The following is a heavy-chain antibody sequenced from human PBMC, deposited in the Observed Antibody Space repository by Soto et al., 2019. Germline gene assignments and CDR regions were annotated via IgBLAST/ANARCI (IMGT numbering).Heavy chain of an antibody. CDR3: AAADYYYYGMDV. D-gene: IGHD2-15*01. Sequence: ASETLSLTCTVSGGSISSGGYYWSWIRQHPGKGLEWIGYIYYSGSTYYNPSLKSRVTISVDTSKNQFSLKLSSVTAADTAVYYCAAADYYYYGMDVWGQGTTVTVSS. J-gene: IGHJ6*02. V-gene: IGHV4-31*03. CDR1: GGSISSGGYY. CDR2: IYYSGST.